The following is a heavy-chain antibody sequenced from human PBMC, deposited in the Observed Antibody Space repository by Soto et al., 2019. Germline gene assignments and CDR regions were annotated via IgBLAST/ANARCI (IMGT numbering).Heavy chain of an antibody. CDR1: GYTFNSHA. D-gene: IGHD6-19*01. V-gene: IGHV1-3*01. CDR2: INAGNGNT. Sequence: ASVKVSCKASGYTFNSHAIHWMRQAPGQRLEWMGWINAGNGNTYYSEKFKGRVSLTRDTVATTVYMELTSLTSEDTGVYYCARDQSGIGWYVDWFDPWGQGTLVTVPS. CDR3: ARDQSGIGWYVDWFDP. J-gene: IGHJ5*02.